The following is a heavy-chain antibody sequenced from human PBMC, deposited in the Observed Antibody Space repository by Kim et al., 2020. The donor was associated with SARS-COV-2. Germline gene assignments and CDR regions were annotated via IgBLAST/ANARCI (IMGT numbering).Heavy chain of an antibody. CDR1: GGSISSYY. Sequence: SETLSLTCTVSGGSISSYYWSWIRQPPGKGLEWIGYIYYSGSTNYNPSLKSRVTISVDTSKNQFSLKLSSVTAADTAVYYCARDKRSMVVRGSFFWFDP. CDR2: IYYSGST. V-gene: IGHV4-59*01. J-gene: IGHJ5*02. CDR3: ARDKRSMVVRGSFFWFDP. D-gene: IGHD3-10*01.